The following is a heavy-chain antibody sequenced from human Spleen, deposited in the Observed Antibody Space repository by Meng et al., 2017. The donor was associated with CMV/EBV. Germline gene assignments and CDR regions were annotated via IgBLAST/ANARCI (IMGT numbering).Heavy chain of an antibody. D-gene: IGHD6-6*01. CDR1: GGSFSGYY. V-gene: IGHV4-34*01. J-gene: IGHJ6*02. CDR2: IDDSGST. Sequence: SETLSLTCGVYGGSFSGYYWSWIRQPPGKGLEWIGQIDDSGSTNYNPSLKSRVTISVDTSKKQFSLKLGSVTAADTAVYYCARGQYSRRMDVWGQGTTVTVSS. CDR3: ARGQYSRRMDV.